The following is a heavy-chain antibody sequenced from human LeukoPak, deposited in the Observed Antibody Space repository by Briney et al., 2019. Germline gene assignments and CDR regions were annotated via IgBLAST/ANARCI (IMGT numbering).Heavy chain of an antibody. CDR3: AKGPAPYCSGGTCYSPYWYFDL. V-gene: IGHV3-23*01. CDR2: ISGSGGRT. D-gene: IGHD2-15*01. Sequence: GGSLRLSCAASGFTFNSYSMSWVRQAPGRGLEWVSAISGSGGRTYYVDSVKGRFTISRDNSKNTLYLQLSSLRAEDTALYYCAKGPAPYCSGGTCYSPYWYFDLWGRGTLVTVSS. J-gene: IGHJ2*01. CDR1: GFTFNSYS.